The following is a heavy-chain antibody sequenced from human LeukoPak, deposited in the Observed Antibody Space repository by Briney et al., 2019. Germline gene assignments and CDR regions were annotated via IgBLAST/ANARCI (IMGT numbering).Heavy chain of an antibody. CDR1: GYTFTSYA. D-gene: IGHD2-2*01. V-gene: IGHV7-4-1*02. Sequence: ASVKVSCKASGYTFTSYAMNWVRQAPGQGLEWMGWINTNTGNPTYAQGFTGRFVFSLDTSVSTAYLQISSLKAEDTAVYYCARDCSTSCYSPYYYGMDVWGQGTTVTVSS. CDR2: INTNTGNP. CDR3: ARDCSTSCYSPYYYGMDV. J-gene: IGHJ6*02.